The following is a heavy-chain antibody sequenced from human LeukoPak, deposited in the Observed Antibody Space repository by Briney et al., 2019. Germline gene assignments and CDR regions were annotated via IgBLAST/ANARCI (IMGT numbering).Heavy chain of an antibody. CDR3: ARDHRSYGSGHSFDY. V-gene: IGHV1-2*02. D-gene: IGHD3-10*01. CDR1: GGTFTGYY. CDR2: INPNSGGT. J-gene: IGHJ4*02. Sequence: ASVKVSCKASGGTFTGYYMHWVRQAPGQGLEWMGWINPNSGGTNYAQKFQGRVTMTRDTSITTAYMELSRLRSDDTAVYYCARDHRSYGSGHSFDYWGQGTLVTVSS.